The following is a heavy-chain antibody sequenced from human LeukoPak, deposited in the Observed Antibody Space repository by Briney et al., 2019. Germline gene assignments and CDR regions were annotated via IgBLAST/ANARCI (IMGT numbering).Heavy chain of an antibody. J-gene: IGHJ6*03. CDR3: ARESRVVEGDGYHIDV. CDR1: GYTFTGYY. D-gene: IGHD3-22*01. CDR2: INPNSGGT. Sequence: ASVKVSCKASGYTFTGYYMHWVRQAPGQGLEWMGWINPNSGGTNYAQKFQGRVTMTRDTSISTAYMELSRLRSDDTAVYYCARESRVVEGDGYHIDVWGKGITVTISS. V-gene: IGHV1-2*02.